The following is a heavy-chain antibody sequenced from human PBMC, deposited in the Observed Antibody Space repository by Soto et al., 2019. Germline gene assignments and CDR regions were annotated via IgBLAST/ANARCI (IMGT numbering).Heavy chain of an antibody. D-gene: IGHD2-15*01. V-gene: IGHV3-23*01. Sequence: AASLRQSYLTSGFTSRTYGMSWVRQAPGKGLEWVSAVSADGDNTYYADSVKSRFTVSRDNSMNTLYLQMNSLRAEDTAAYYCAKGGWLEYWGQGT. J-gene: IGHJ4*02. CDR1: GFTSRTYG. CDR2: VSADGDNT. CDR3: AKGGWLEY.